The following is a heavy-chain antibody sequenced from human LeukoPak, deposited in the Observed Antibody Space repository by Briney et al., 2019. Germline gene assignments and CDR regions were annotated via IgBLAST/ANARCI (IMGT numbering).Heavy chain of an antibody. Sequence: SETLSLTCTVSGYSITTDYWNWIRQPPGKGLEWVGYIHSGSTNYNPSLKSRVTISVDTSKNQFSLKLSSVTAADTAVYYCARDIVVVPAAIPAFDIWGQGTMVTVSS. CDR1: GYSITTDY. CDR3: ARDIVVVPAAIPAFDI. D-gene: IGHD2-2*01. V-gene: IGHV4-4*08. J-gene: IGHJ3*02. CDR2: IHSGST.